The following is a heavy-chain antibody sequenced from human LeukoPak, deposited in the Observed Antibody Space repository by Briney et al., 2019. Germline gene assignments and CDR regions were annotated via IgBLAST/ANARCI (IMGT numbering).Heavy chain of an antibody. CDR1: GLTFNSYA. J-gene: IGHJ4*02. Sequence: PGGSLRLSWPPSGLTFNSYAMSWARLAPGKGREWVSVIGGSGGSTYYADSVKGRFTISRDNSKNTLYLQMSSLRAEDTAVYYCAKGSAVGSSSWDYSDYWGQGILVTVSS. CDR3: AKGSAVGSSSWDYSDY. D-gene: IGHD6-13*01. V-gene: IGHV3-23*01. CDR2: IGGSGGST.